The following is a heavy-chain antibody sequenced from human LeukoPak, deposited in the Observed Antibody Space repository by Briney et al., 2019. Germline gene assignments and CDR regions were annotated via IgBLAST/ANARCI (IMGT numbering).Heavy chain of an antibody. CDR1: GFTFSNSG. J-gene: IGHJ4*02. CDR3: ARAYYDFWSGSPPGDY. CDR2: TSYDGSDK. D-gene: IGHD3-3*01. V-gene: IGHV3-30*03. Sequence: GGSLRLSCAASGFTFSNSGMHWVRQAPGKGLEWVAVTSYDGSDKYYADSVKGRFTISRDNSKNTLCLQMNSLRAEDTAVYYCARAYYDFWSGSPPGDYWGQGTLVTVSS.